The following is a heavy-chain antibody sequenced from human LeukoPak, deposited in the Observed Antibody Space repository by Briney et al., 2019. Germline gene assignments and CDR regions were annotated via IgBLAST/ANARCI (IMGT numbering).Heavy chain of an antibody. D-gene: IGHD3-16*02. J-gene: IGHJ4*02. CDR1: GGSTSSSSYY. CDR3: ARLRGRGVLDFDY. CDR2: IYYSGST. V-gene: IGHV4-39*01. Sequence: DPSETLSLTCTVSGGSTSSSSYYWGWIRQPPGKGLEWIGSIYYSGSTYYNPSLKSRVTISVDTSKNQFSLKLSSVTAADTAVYYCARLRGRGVLDFDYWGQGTLVTVSS.